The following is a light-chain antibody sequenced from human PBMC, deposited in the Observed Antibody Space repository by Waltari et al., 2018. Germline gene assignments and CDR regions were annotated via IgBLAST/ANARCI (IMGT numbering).Light chain of an antibody. CDR2: DAS. CDR3: QQRSDWPLT. V-gene: IGKV3-11*01. J-gene: IGKJ4*01. CDR1: PSVSTY. Sequence: EIVLTQSQATLSLSPGERATLSCRDSPSVSTYLAWYQQKPGQAPRLLIYDASNRATGIPARFSGSGSGTDFTLTISTLEPEDFAVYYCQQRSDWPLTFGGGTKVEIK.